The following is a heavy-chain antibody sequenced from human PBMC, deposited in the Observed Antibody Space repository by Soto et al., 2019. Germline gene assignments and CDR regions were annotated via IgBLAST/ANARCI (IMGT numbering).Heavy chain of an antibody. V-gene: IGHV3-21*05. CDR2: TGTSRKYT. D-gene: IGHD3-9*01. J-gene: IGHJ3*02. CDR3: VRDRDWAFDI. CDR1: GFTFSSYS. Sequence: PGGSLRLSCAASGFTFSSYSMNWVRQAPGRGLEWVSYTGTSRKYTFYADSVRGRFTISRDEARNSVYLQLNSLRDEDTAVYYCVRDRDWAFDIWGQGTMVTVSS.